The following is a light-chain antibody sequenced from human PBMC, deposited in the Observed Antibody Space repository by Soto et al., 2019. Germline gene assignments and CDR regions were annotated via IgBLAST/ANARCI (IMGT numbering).Light chain of an antibody. J-gene: IGLJ2*01. Sequence: QSALTQPRSVSGSPGQSVTISCTGSSSDVGGYNYVSWYQHHPGKAPKLMIYEVSNRPSGVSNRFSGSKSGNTASLTISGLQAEDEADYYCSSYTSSSTHVLFGGGTKLTVL. CDR1: SSDVGGYNY. V-gene: IGLV2-14*01. CDR2: EVS. CDR3: SSYTSSSTHVL.